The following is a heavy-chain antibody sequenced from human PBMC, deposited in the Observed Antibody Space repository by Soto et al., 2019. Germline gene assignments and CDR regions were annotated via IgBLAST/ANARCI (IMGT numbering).Heavy chain of an antibody. V-gene: IGHV1-18*01. CDR3: ARVGVGSGYYYSGAFDI. Sequence: APVKVSCKASGYTLTRYGISWGRQAPGQRLEWMGWISAYNGNTNYAQKLQGRVTMTTDTSTSTAYMELRSLRSDDTAVYYCARVGVGSGYYYSGAFDIWGQGTMVTVSS. CDR2: ISAYNGNT. J-gene: IGHJ3*02. CDR1: GYTLTRYG. D-gene: IGHD3-22*01.